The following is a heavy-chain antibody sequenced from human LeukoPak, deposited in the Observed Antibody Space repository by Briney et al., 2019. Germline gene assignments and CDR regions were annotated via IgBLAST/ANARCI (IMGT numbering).Heavy chain of an antibody. D-gene: IGHD3-10*01. V-gene: IGHV3-48*04. Sequence: PGGSLRLSCAASGFTFSSYSMNWVRQAPGKGLEWVSYISSSSSTIYYADSVKGRFTISRDNAKNSLYLQMNSLRAEDTAVYYCARGKTPRDQWFGELVPDAFDIWGQGTMVTVSS. CDR2: ISSSSSTI. J-gene: IGHJ3*02. CDR3: ARGKTPRDQWFGELVPDAFDI. CDR1: GFTFSSYS.